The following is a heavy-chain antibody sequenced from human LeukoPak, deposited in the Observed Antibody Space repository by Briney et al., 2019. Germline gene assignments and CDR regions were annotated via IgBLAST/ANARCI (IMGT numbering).Heavy chain of an antibody. D-gene: IGHD3-22*01. CDR3: AKVASSHARNMIVQVGGAFDI. CDR1: GFTFSSYG. CDR2: ISYDGSNK. Sequence: PGGSLRLSCVASGFTFSSYGMHWVRQAPGKGLEWVAVISYDGSNKYYADSVKGRFTISRDNSKNTLYLQMNSLRAEDTAVYYCAKVASSHARNMIVQVGGAFDIWGQGTMVTVSS. J-gene: IGHJ3*02. V-gene: IGHV3-30*18.